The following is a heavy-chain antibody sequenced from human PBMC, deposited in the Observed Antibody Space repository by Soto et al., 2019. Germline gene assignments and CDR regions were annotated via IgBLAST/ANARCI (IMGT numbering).Heavy chain of an antibody. CDR1: GGSISSSSYF. Sequence: QLQLQESGPGLVKPSETLSLTCTVSGGSISSSSYFWGWIRQPPGKGLEWIGSIYYSGSTYYNPSLKSRVTVSVDTSKNQFSLKLNSVTAADTAVYYYARHRSDFWFDPWGQGTLVTVSS. CDR3: ARHRSDFWFDP. V-gene: IGHV4-39*01. J-gene: IGHJ5*02. D-gene: IGHD2-15*01. CDR2: IYYSGST.